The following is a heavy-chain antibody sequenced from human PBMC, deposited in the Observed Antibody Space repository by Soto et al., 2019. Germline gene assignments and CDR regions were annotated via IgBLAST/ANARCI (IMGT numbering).Heavy chain of an antibody. V-gene: IGHV3-53*01. D-gene: IGHD3-22*01. CDR1: GFTVNNNY. J-gene: IGHJ4*02. CDR3: ATYSSLDY. CDR2: IYSGGST. Sequence: GGSLRLSCAASGFTVNNNYMSWVRQAPGKGLEWVALIYSGGSTYYADSGKGRFTISRDNSKNKLYLRMNSLRAEDTADYYCATYSSLDYWGQGTLVTVSS.